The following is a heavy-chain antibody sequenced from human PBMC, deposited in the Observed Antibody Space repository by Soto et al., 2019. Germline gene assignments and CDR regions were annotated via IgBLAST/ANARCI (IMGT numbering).Heavy chain of an antibody. CDR2: INPSGGST. CDR3: ARDQGGGSYFLIYYYYYGMDV. V-gene: IGHV1-46*03. Sequence: QVQLVQSGAEVKKPGASVKVSYKASGYTFTSYYMHWVRQAPGQGLEWMGIINPSGGSTSYAQKFQGRVTMTRDTSTSTVYMELSSLRSEDTAVYYCARDQGGGSYFLIYYYYYGMDVWGQGTTVTVSS. D-gene: IGHD1-26*01. CDR1: GYTFTSYY. J-gene: IGHJ6*02.